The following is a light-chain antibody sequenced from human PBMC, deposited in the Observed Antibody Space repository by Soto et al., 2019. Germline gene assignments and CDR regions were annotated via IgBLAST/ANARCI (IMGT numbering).Light chain of an antibody. Sequence: QSVLTQPPSVSAAPGQKVTISRSGSSSNIGNNYVSWYQQLPGTAPKLVIYDNNKRPSGIPDRFSGSKSGTSATLGITGLQTGDEADYYCGTWDSSLSVYVFGTGTKV. J-gene: IGLJ1*01. CDR3: GTWDSSLSVYV. V-gene: IGLV1-51*01. CDR1: SSNIGNNY. CDR2: DNN.